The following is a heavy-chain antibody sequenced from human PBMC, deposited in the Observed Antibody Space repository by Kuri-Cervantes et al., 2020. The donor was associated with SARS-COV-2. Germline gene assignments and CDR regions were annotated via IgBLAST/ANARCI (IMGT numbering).Heavy chain of an antibody. J-gene: IGHJ4*02. CDR2: INSDGSST. CDR3: AKDYSVLRFLGGRGGFDY. Sequence: GGSLRLSCAASGFTFDDYAMHWVRQAPGKGLVWVSRINSDGSSTSYADSVKGRFTISRDNAKNTLYLQMNSLRAEDTAVYYCAKDYSVLRFLGGRGGFDYWGQGTLVTVSS. V-gene: IGHV3-74*01. CDR1: GFTFDDYA. D-gene: IGHD3-3*01.